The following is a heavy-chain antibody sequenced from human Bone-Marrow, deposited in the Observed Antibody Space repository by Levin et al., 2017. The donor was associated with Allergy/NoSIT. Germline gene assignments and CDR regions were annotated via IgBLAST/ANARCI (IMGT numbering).Heavy chain of an antibody. J-gene: IGHJ4*02. V-gene: IGHV3-9*01. CDR1: GFTFADYA. CDR3: AKEIWQLGDLYLRPDC. CDR2: ITWNGGTK. D-gene: IGHD3-16*01. Sequence: SLKISCAASGFTFADYAMHWVRQAPGKGLEWVSGITWNGGTKGYADSVKGRFTISRDNAKNSLYLQMNSQRVEDTALYYCAKEIWQLGDLYLRPDCWGQGALVTVSS.